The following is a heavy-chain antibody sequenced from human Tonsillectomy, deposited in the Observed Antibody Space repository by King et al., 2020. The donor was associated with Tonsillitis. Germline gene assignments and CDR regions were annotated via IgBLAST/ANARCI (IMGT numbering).Heavy chain of an antibody. V-gene: IGHV3-30*18. J-gene: IGHJ5*02. CDR2: TSSDGTNK. Sequence: QVQLVESGGGVVQPGRSLRLSCAASGITFNTYAMHWVRQAPGKGLEWVAATSSDGTNKYYGDSVKGRFTISRDNSKNTLYLQMNSLRVDDTAVYYCAKGSASCYTCWFDPWGQGTLVTVSS. CDR1: GITFNTYA. CDR3: AKGSASCYTCWFDP. D-gene: IGHD2-2*02.